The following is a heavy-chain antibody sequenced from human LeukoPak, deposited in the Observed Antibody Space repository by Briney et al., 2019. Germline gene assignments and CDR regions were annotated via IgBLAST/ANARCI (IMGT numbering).Heavy chain of an antibody. J-gene: IGHJ4*02. V-gene: IGHV4-34*01. CDR1: GGSFSGYY. Sequence: SETLSLTCAVYGGSFSGYYWSWIRQPPGKGLEWIGEINHSGSTNYNPSLKSRVTISVDTSKNQFSLKLSSVTAADTAVYYCARDPREEMIVFDYWGQGTLVTVSS. CDR2: INHSGST. CDR3: ARDPREEMIVFDY. D-gene: IGHD3-22*01.